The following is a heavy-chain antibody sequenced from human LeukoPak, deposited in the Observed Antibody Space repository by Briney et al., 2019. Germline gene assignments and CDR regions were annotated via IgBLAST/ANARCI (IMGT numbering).Heavy chain of an antibody. Sequence: ASVKVSCKASGYTFTNYAMNWVRQAPGQGLEWMGWISAYNGNTELAQKFQGRVTLATDASTSTAYVELRSLTSDDTAVYFCARGGSRSRRGDDAFDIWGQGTMVAVSS. CDR1: GYTFTNYA. V-gene: IGHV1-18*01. CDR2: ISAYNGNT. D-gene: IGHD3-10*01. CDR3: ARGGSRSRRGDDAFDI. J-gene: IGHJ3*02.